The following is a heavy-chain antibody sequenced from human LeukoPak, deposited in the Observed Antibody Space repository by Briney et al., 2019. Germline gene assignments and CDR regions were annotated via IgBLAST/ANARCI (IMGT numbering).Heavy chain of an antibody. CDR1: GYTFTSYD. CDR2: MNPNSGNT. J-gene: IGHJ4*02. Sequence: ASVKVSCKASGYTFTSYDINWVRQATGQGLEWMGWMNPNSGNTGYAQKFQGRVTMTRNTSISTAYMELSSLRSEDTAVYYCARVAGSTSCLDYWGQGTLVTVSS. D-gene: IGHD2-2*01. CDR3: ARVAGSTSCLDY. V-gene: IGHV1-8*01.